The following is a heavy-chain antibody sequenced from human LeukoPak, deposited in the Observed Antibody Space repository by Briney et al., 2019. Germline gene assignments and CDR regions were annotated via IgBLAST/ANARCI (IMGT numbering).Heavy chain of an antibody. D-gene: IGHD6-13*01. CDR2: INWDGEAT. V-gene: IGHV3-20*04. J-gene: IGHJ4*02. Sequence: PGGSLRPSCAASGVTIADHGMSWVRQVPGKGPEWVSGINWDGEATGYADSVKGRFTISRDNAKKSLYLEMNSLRDDDTALYYCARDLSSSWYSLAYWGEGTLVTVSS. CDR1: GVTIADHG. CDR3: ARDLSSSWYSLAY.